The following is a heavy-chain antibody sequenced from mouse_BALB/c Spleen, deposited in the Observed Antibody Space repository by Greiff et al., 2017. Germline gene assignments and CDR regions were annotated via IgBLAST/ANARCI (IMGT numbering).Heavy chain of an antibody. Sequence: VQLQQSGAELVKPGASVKLSCTASGFNFKDTYMHWVKQRPEQGLEWIGRIDPANGNTKYDPKFQGKATITADTSSNTAYLQLSSLTSEYTAVYYCARGDYWGQGTTLTVSS. V-gene: IGHV14-3*02. CDR2: IDPANGNT. CDR3: ARGDY. CDR1: GFNFKDTY. J-gene: IGHJ2*01.